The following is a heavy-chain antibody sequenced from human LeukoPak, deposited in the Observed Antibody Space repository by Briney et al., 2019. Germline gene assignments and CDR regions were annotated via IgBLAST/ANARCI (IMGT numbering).Heavy chain of an antibody. CDR1: GGSISSSNW. Sequence: SETLSLTCAVSGGSISSSNWWSWVRQPPGKGLEWIGEIYHSGSTYYNPSLKSRVTISVDTSKNQFSLKLSSVTAADTAVYYCARGSDGITGTNFDWFDPWGQGTLVTVSS. CDR2: IYHSGST. V-gene: IGHV4-4*02. J-gene: IGHJ5*02. D-gene: IGHD1-7*01. CDR3: ARGSDGITGTNFDWFDP.